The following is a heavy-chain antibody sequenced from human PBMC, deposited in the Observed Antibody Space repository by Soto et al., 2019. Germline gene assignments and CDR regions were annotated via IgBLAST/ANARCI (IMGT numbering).Heavy chain of an antibody. CDR3: AREGTKAVFDY. Sequence: EVQLVESGGGLVQPGGSLRLSCAASGFSFNNYWMHWVRQAPGKGLVWVSRVRGDETMTNYADSVKGRFTISRDNAKNTLYLQMNSLRAEDTAVYFCAREGTKAVFDYWGQGTLVTVSS. CDR2: VRGDETMT. D-gene: IGHD3-10*01. V-gene: IGHV3-74*01. CDR1: GFSFNNYW. J-gene: IGHJ4*02.